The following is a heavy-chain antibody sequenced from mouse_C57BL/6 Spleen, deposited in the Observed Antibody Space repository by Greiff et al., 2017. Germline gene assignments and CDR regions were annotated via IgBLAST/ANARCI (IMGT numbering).Heavy chain of an antibody. D-gene: IGHD2-4*01. CDR3: ARHVDYDVRAMDE. V-gene: IGHV5-6*01. CDR1: GFTFSSYG. Sequence: EVKLVESGGDLVKPGGSLTLSCAASGFTFSSYGMSWVRQTPDKRLEWVATISSGGSYTYYPDSVKGRFTISRDNAKNTLYLQMSILKSEDTAMYYCARHVDYDVRAMDEWGKGTSVTVSS. J-gene: IGHJ4*01. CDR2: ISSGGSYT.